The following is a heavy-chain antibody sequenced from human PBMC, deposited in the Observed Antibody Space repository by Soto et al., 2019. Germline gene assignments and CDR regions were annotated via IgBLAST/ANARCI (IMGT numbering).Heavy chain of an antibody. CDR1: GGTFCSYA. Sequence: GASVKVSCKASGGTFCSYAITWVRKAPGQGLEWMGGIIPIFGTANYAQKFQGRVTITADESTSTAYMELSSLRSEDTAVYYCARLRADYYDSSGLWFGYYGMDVWGQGTTVTVS. CDR3: ARLRADYYDSSGLWFGYYGMDV. V-gene: IGHV1-69*13. D-gene: IGHD3-22*01. J-gene: IGHJ6*02. CDR2: IIPIFGTA.